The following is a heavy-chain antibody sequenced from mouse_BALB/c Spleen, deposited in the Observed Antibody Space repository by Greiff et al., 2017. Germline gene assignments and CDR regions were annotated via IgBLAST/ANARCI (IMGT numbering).Heavy chain of an antibody. J-gene: IGHJ2*01. CDR3: ARGLYGNYFDY. Sequence: EVQGVESGGGLVKPGGSLKLSCAASGFTFSSYAMSWVRQTPEKRLEWVASISSGGSTYYPDSVKGRFTISRDNARNILYLQMSSLRSEDTAMYYCARGLYGNYFDYWGQGTTLTVSS. D-gene: IGHD2-1*01. CDR2: ISSGGST. V-gene: IGHV5-6-5*01. CDR1: GFTFSSYA.